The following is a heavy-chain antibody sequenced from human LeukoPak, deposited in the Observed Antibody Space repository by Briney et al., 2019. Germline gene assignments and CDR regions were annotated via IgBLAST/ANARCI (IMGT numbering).Heavy chain of an antibody. Sequence: GESLKISRKGSGYSFTSYWIGWVRPMPGKGLERMGIIYPGDSDTRYSPSFQGQVTISADKSNSTAYLQWSSLKASDTAMYYCARQARDGYNAPFDYWGQGTLVTVSS. V-gene: IGHV5-51*01. D-gene: IGHD5-24*01. J-gene: IGHJ4*02. CDR1: GYSFTSYW. CDR2: IYPGDSDT. CDR3: ARQARDGYNAPFDY.